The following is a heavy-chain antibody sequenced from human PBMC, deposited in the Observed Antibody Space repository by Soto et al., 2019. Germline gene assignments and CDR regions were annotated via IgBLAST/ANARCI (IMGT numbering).Heavy chain of an antibody. D-gene: IGHD2-2*01. CDR3: ASVSPAYYYYGVDV. J-gene: IGHJ6*02. CDR1: GFTFGTVA. Sequence: GGSLRLSCVASGFTFGTVAMTWVRQAPGKGLEWVSSIAIASFDSYYAPSVKGRFTTSRDNAKNTLYLQMNSLRADDTAVYYCASVSPAYYYYGVDVWGQGTTVTVSS. V-gene: IGHV3-23*01. CDR2: IAIASFDS.